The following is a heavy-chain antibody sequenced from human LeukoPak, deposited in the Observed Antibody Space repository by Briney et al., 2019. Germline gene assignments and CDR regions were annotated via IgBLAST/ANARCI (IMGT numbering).Heavy chain of an antibody. J-gene: IGHJ4*02. CDR3: ARQKKQTTAIDY. CDR2: ISSYNGGA. Sequence: ASVNVSCKASGYTFTTYGFSWVRQAPGQGLEWMGWISSYNGGADYAQKLQGRVTMTTDTSTSTTYMELRSLRSDGTAVYYCARQKKQTTAIDYWGQGTLVTVSS. CDR1: GYTFTTYG. D-gene: IGHD6-25*01. V-gene: IGHV1-18*01.